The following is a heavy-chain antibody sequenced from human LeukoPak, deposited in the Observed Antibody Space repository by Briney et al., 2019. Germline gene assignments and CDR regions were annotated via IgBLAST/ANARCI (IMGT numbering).Heavy chain of an antibody. Sequence: SETLSLTCAVSGGSISSGGYYWGWIRQPPGKGLEWIGSIYYSGSTYYNPSLKSRVTISVDTSKNQFSLKLSSVTAADTAVYYCARGEGMTTVTAVDAFDIWGQGTMVTVSS. CDR2: IYYSGST. CDR1: GGSISSGGYY. D-gene: IGHD4-11*01. V-gene: IGHV4-39*07. CDR3: ARGEGMTTVTAVDAFDI. J-gene: IGHJ3*02.